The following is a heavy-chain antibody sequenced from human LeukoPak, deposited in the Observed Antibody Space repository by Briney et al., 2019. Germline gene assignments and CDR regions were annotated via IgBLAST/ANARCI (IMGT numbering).Heavy chain of an antibody. Sequence: SETLSLTCTVSGGSISSYYWSWIRQPPGKRLEWIGYIYYSGSTNYNPSLKSRVTISADTSKNQFSLKLSSVTAADTAVYYCARDRDYFQHWGQGTLVTVSS. V-gene: IGHV4-59*01. CDR3: ARDRDYFQH. J-gene: IGHJ1*01. CDR1: GGSISSYY. CDR2: IYYSGST.